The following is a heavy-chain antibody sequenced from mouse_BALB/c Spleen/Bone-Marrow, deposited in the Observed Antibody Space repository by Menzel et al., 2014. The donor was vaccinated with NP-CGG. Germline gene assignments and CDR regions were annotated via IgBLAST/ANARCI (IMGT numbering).Heavy chain of an antibody. V-gene: IGHV5-17*02. CDR3: ARGGNYAWFAY. D-gene: IGHD2-1*01. CDR2: ISSGSSTI. J-gene: IGHJ3*01. CDR1: GFTFSSFG. Sequence: VMLVESGGGLVQPGGSRKLSCAASGFTFSSFGMHWVRQAPEKGLEWVAYISSGSSTIYYADTVKGRFTISRDNPKNTLFLQMASLRSEDTAMYYCARGGNYAWFAYWGQGTLVPVSA.